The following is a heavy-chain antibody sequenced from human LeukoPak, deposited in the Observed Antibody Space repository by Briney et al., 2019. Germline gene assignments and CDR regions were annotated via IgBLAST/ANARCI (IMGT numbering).Heavy chain of an antibody. CDR1: GDSVSGISFY. D-gene: IGHD3-22*01. Sequence: PSETLSLTCTVSGDSVSGISFYWSWIRQPPGKGLQYIGYIQYSGSTNYNPSLKSRVTISVDTSKNQFSLQLSSVTAADTAVYYCARDKDYFDSGGAFDIWGQGTMVTVSS. J-gene: IGHJ3*02. V-gene: IGHV4-61*01. CDR2: IQYSGST. CDR3: ARDKDYFDSGGAFDI.